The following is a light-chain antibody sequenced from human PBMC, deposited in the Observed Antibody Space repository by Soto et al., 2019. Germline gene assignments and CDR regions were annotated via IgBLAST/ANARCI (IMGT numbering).Light chain of an antibody. CDR3: SSYTSSSTVV. CDR2: DVS. Sequence: QAVVTQPASVSGSPGQSITISCSGTSSDVGHYNYVSWYQQHPGKAPKLMIFDVSNRPSGVSNRFSGSKSGNTASLTISGLQAEDEADYYCSSYTSSSTVVFGGGTKLTVL. J-gene: IGLJ2*01. CDR1: SSDVGHYNY. V-gene: IGLV2-14*01.